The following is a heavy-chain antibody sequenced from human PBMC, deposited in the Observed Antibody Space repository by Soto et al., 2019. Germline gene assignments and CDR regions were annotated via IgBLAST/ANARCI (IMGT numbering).Heavy chain of an antibody. D-gene: IGHD3-3*01. CDR3: ARHEDYDFWSGPYYFDY. CDR2: IYYSGST. J-gene: IGHJ4*02. V-gene: IGHV4-39*01. CDR1: GGSISSSSYY. Sequence: QLQLQESGPGLVKPSETLSLTCTVSGGSISSSSYYWGWIRQPPGKGLEWIGSIYYSGSTYYNPSLKSRVTISVDTSKNQFSLKLSSVTAADTAVYYCARHEDYDFWSGPYYFDYWGQGTLVTVSS.